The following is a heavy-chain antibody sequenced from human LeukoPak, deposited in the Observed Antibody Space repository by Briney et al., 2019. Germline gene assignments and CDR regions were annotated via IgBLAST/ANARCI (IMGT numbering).Heavy chain of an antibody. CDR2: IYYSGST. Sequence: SETLSLTCAVSGGSISSNSYYWGWIRQPPGKGLEWIGSIYYSGSTYYNPSLKSRVTISVDTSKNQFSLKLSSVTAADTAVYYCARDQVDTARGAPPFDYWGQGTLVTVSS. J-gene: IGHJ4*02. CDR3: ARDQVDTARGAPPFDY. D-gene: IGHD5-18*01. CDR1: GGSISSNSYY. V-gene: IGHV4-39*02.